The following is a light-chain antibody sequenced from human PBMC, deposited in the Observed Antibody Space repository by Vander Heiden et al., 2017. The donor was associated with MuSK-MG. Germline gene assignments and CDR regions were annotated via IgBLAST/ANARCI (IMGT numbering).Light chain of an antibody. V-gene: IGLV2-14*03. CDR3: SSYSRSSTVV. Sequence: QSALTHPASVSGPPGQSITTSCPRPSRHAGTYNSVSWYQQHPGKVLKPFLFDINARPSGVANRFSVSKSGNTASLIISGLQAADEADYYCSSYSRSSTVVFGGGTKLTVL. CDR1: SRHAGTYNS. CDR2: DIN. J-gene: IGLJ2*01.